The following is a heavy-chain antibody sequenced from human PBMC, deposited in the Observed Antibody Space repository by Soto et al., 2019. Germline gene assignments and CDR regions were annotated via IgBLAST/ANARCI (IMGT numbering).Heavy chain of an antibody. CDR2: LTGSSSNI. CDR3: ANGRANYGLLTHDY. V-gene: IGHV3-23*01. Sequence: PVGSLRLSCAASGFSFRNYAMSWVRQAPGKGLEWISTLTGSSSNIYYADSVKGRFAISRDNSRNTLYLQMNSLAAEDTVVYYCANGRANYGLLTHDYWGQGTLVTVSS. CDR1: GFSFRNYA. D-gene: IGHD3-10*01. J-gene: IGHJ4*02.